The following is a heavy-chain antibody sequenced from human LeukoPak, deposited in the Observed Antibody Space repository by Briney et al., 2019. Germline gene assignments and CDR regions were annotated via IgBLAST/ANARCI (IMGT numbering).Heavy chain of an antibody. J-gene: IGHJ5*02. CDR3: ARQRRFDFWSGTFDP. Sequence: PSETLSLTCSVSGGSISSYYWSWIRQPPGKGLEWIGYIYNSATTNYNPSLKSRVTISEDTSKNQFSLKLRSVTAADTALYYCARQRRFDFWSGTFDPWGLGILVTVSS. V-gene: IGHV4-59*08. CDR1: GGSISSYY. D-gene: IGHD3-3*01. CDR2: IYNSATT.